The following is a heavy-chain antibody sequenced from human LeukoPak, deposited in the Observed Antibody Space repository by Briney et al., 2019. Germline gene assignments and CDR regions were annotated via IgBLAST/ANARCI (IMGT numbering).Heavy chain of an antibody. J-gene: IGHJ4*02. D-gene: IGHD6-13*01. CDR1: GFTFSHYG. CDR3: ARDPIAAVRFDY. V-gene: IGHV3-33*01. CDR2: IWYDGSNK. Sequence: GGSLRLSCAASGFTFSHYGMHWVRQAPGKGLEWVAVIWYDGSNKYYADSVKGRFTISRDNSKNTLYLQINSLRAEDTAVYYCARDPIAAVRFDYWGQGTLVTVSS.